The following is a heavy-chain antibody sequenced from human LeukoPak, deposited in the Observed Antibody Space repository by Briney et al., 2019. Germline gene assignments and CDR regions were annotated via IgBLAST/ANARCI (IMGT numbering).Heavy chain of an antibody. CDR2: IYHSGST. J-gene: IGHJ3*02. D-gene: IGHD6-19*01. CDR1: GGSISSGAYY. CDR3: ASGKGIAVADTFDI. V-gene: IGHV4-30-2*01. Sequence: PSETLSLTCTVSGGSISSGAYYWSWIRQPPGKGLEWIGYIYHSGSTYYNPSLKSRVTISVDRSKNQFSLKLSSVTVADTAVYYCASGKGIAVADTFDIWGQGTMVTVSS.